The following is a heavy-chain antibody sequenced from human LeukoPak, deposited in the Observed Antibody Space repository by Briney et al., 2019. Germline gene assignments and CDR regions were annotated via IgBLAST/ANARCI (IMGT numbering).Heavy chain of an antibody. D-gene: IGHD2-2*01. J-gene: IGHJ4*02. Sequence: GGSLRLSCAASGFTFSSYSMNWVRQAPGKGLEWVSSISSSSSYIYYADSVKGRFTISRDNAKNSLYLQMNSLRAEDTAVYYCAKDLDKRGSIVVVPAAPFDYWGQGTLVTVSS. CDR2: ISSSSSYI. V-gene: IGHV3-21*01. CDR3: AKDLDKRGSIVVVPAAPFDY. CDR1: GFTFSSYS.